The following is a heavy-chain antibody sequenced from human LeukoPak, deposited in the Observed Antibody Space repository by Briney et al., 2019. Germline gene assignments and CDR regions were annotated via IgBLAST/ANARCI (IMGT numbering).Heavy chain of an antibody. CDR2: ISTSGST. CDR3: ASDYYFGSGSYSQNFDY. V-gene: IGHV4-4*07. J-gene: IGHJ4*02. CDR1: GGSITTYY. D-gene: IGHD3-10*01. Sequence: SETLSLTCTVSGGSITTYYWSWIRQSAGKGLEWIGRISTSGSTNYNPSLKSRVTMSVDTSKNQFSLKLSSVTAADTAVYYCASDYYFGSGSYSQNFDYWGQGTLVTVSS.